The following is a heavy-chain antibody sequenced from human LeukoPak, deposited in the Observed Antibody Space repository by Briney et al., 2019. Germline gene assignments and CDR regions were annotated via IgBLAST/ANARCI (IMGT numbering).Heavy chain of an antibody. D-gene: IGHD3-3*01. J-gene: IGHJ4*02. CDR2: IYYSGST. CDR1: GGSISSSNW. V-gene: IGHV4-4*02. CDR3: ARQTGAGLFILP. Sequence: SGTLSLTCAVSGGSISSSNWWSWVRQPPGKGLEWIGSIYYSGSTYYNPSLKSRVTISVDTSKNQFSLILTSVTAADTAVYYCARQTGAGLFILPGGQGTLVTVSS.